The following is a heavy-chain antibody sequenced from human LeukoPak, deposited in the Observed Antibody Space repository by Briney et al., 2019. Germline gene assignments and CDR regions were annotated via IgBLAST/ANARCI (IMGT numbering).Heavy chain of an antibody. Sequence: PSETLSLTCTVSGGSISSSNYYWGWIRQPPGEGLEWIGSIYYTGSTYYNPSLKSRITISVDTSKNQFSLKLSSLTAADTAVYYCARVDGSYYPFDYWGQGTLVTVSS. J-gene: IGHJ4*02. CDR2: IYYTGST. V-gene: IGHV4-39*07. CDR3: ARVDGSYYPFDY. D-gene: IGHD1-26*01. CDR1: GGSISSSNYY.